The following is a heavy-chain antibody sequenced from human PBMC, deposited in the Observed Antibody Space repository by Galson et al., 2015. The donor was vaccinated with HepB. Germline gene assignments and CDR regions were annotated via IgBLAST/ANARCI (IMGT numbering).Heavy chain of an antibody. V-gene: IGHV1-2*02. CDR1: GYTFTGYY. Sequence: SVKVSCKASGYTFTGYYMHWVRQAPGQGLEWMGWINTNSGGTNYAQKFQGKVTMTRYTSISTAYMELSRLRYDDTAVYYCARVADSSGYSDFDYWGQGTLVTVSS. CDR3: ARVADSSGYSDFDY. CDR2: INTNSGGT. J-gene: IGHJ4*02. D-gene: IGHD3-22*01.